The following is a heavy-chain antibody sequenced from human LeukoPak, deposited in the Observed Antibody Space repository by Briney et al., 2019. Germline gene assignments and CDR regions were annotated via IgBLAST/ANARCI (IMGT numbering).Heavy chain of an antibody. CDR2: TYYRSKWYN. Sequence: SQTLSLTCAISGDSVSSNSAAWNWIRQSPSRGLEWLGRTYYRSKWYNDYAVSVKSRITINPDTSKNQFSLQLNSVTPEDTAVYYCARSGIAVAGTRAHWFDPWGQGTLVTVSS. J-gene: IGHJ5*02. CDR1: GDSVSSNSAA. D-gene: IGHD6-19*01. V-gene: IGHV6-1*01. CDR3: ARSGIAVAGTRAHWFDP.